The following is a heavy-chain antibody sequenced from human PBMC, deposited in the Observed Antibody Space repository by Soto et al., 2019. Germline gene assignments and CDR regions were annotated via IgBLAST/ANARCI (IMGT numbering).Heavy chain of an antibody. J-gene: IGHJ5*02. CDR1: GGSMYGGTSY. Sequence: SETLSLTCTVSGGSMYGGTSYWGWIRQPPGKGLEWIGVVYYSGTTYYNTSLETRVTISIDMSKDQFSLTLSSVTAADTAVYYCAKCADNWFDPWGPGTLVTGLL. CDR3: AKCADNWFDP. CDR2: VYYSGTT. V-gene: IGHV4-39*01.